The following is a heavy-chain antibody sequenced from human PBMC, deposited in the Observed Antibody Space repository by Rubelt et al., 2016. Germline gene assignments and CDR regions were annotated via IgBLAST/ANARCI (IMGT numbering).Heavy chain of an antibody. J-gene: IGHJ4*02. CDR2: FDPEDGET. CDR1: GYTLTELS. D-gene: IGHD2-15*01. Sequence: QVQLVQSGAEVKKPGASVKVSCKVSGYTLTELSMHWVRQAPGKGLEWMGGFDPEDGETIYAQKCQGRVTMTEETSTDTAYMELSSLRSEDTAVYYCATASPYCSGGSCYWGQGTLVTVSS. CDR3: ATASPYCSGGSCY. V-gene: IGHV1-24*01.